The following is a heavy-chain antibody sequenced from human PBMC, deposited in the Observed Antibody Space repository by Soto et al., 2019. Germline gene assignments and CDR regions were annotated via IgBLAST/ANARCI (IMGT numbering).Heavy chain of an antibody. Sequence: PGGSLRLSWAASGFIFSSYAMKWVRQAPGKGLEWVSLIGESGTPTYYADSVKGRFTISRDNSGNTLFLEMYSLRAEDTAVYYCARYIPGVRYYGMDVWGQGTTVTVSS. D-gene: IGHD2-2*01. CDR1: GFIFSSYA. J-gene: IGHJ6*02. CDR2: IGESGTPT. V-gene: IGHV3-23*01. CDR3: ARYIPGVRYYGMDV.